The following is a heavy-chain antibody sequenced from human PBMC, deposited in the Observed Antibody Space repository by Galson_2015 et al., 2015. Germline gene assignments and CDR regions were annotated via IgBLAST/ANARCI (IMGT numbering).Heavy chain of an antibody. CDR1: GFTFSSYA. Sequence: SLRLSCAASGFTFSSYAMSWVRQAPGKGLEWVSAISGSGGSTYYADSVKGRFTISRDNSKNTLYLQMNSLRAEDTAVYYCAKDRHQPLLYDYFDYWGQGTLVTVSS. D-gene: IGHD2-2*02. J-gene: IGHJ4*02. V-gene: IGHV3-23*01. CDR3: AKDRHQPLLYDYFDY. CDR2: ISGSGGST.